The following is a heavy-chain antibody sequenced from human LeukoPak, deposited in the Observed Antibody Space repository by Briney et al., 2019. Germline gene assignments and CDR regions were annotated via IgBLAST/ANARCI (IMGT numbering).Heavy chain of an antibody. CDR2: IYWDDDK. CDR3: AQRYSSSWYRDWFDP. D-gene: IGHD6-13*01. V-gene: IGHV2-5*02. J-gene: IGHJ5*02. CDR1: GFSLSTSGVG. Sequence: ESGPTLVNPTQTPTLTCTFSGFSLSTSGVGVGWIRQPPGKALEWLALIYWDDDKRYSPSLKSRLTITKDTSKNQVVLTMTNMDPVDTATYYCAQRYSSSWYRDWFDPWGQGTLVTVSS.